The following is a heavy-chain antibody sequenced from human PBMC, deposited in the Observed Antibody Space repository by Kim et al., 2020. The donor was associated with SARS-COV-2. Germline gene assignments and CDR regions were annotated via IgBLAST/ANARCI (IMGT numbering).Heavy chain of an antibody. D-gene: IGHD5-18*01. J-gene: IGHJ4*02. Sequence: SKKYYVDSVKARFTISRDNAKNSLYLQMNSLRAEDTAVYYCARYIFGYTYWGQGTLVTVSS. V-gene: IGHV3-7*01. CDR3: ARYIFGYTY. CDR2: SKK.